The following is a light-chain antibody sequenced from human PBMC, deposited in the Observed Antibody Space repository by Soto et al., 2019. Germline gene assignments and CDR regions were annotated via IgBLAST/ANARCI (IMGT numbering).Light chain of an antibody. CDR3: QKYGSSPVT. Sequence: EIVLTQSPGTLSLSPGERATLSCRASQSVSSSYLAWYQRKPGQAPRLLIYGASSRATGIPDRFSGSGSGTDFTLTISRLEPADFAVYYCQKYGSSPVTFGQGTEVDIK. CDR1: QSVSSSY. J-gene: IGKJ1*01. V-gene: IGKV3-20*01. CDR2: GAS.